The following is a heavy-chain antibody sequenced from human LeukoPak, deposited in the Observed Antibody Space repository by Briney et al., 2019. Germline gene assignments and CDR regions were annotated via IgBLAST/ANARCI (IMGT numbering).Heavy chain of an antibody. CDR3: ARRNSRTLLWFGEFLFDY. J-gene: IGHJ4*02. Sequence: SETLSLTCAVYGGSIRGYYWSWIRQPPGKGLEWIGEINHSGSTNYNPSLKSRVTISVDTSKNQFSLKLSSVTAADTAVYYCARRNSRTLLWFGEFLFDYWGQGTLVTVSS. V-gene: IGHV4-34*01. CDR1: GGSIRGYY. CDR2: INHSGST. D-gene: IGHD3-10*01.